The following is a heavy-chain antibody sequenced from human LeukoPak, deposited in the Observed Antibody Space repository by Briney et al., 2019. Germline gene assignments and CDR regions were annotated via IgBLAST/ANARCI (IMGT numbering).Heavy chain of an antibody. CDR3: ARGVTSYYYYMDV. Sequence: KPSETLSLTCTVSGESISGFYWTWIRQPPGKGLEWIGYIYYSGSTNYNPSLKSRVTISVDTSKNQFSLKLSSVTAADTAVYYCARGVTSYYYYMDVWGKGTTVTVSS. J-gene: IGHJ6*03. D-gene: IGHD3-10*01. CDR2: IYYSGST. V-gene: IGHV4-59*01. CDR1: GESISGFY.